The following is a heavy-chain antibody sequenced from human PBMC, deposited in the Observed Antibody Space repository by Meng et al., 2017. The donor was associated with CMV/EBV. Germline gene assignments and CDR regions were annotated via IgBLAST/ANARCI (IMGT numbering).Heavy chain of an antibody. CDR1: GYSFSTFG. D-gene: IGHD2-2*01. J-gene: IGHJ6*02. CDR3: AREGLARHCSSTSCPRDYYYGMDV. CDR2: ISDHSRNT. Sequence: ASVKVSCKASGYSFSTFGITWVRQAPGQGLEWMGWISDHSRNTNYARKFEGRVTMTTGASTTTAYMDLRDLRFDDTAVYYCAREGLARHCSSTSCPRDYYYGMDVWGQGTTVTVSS. V-gene: IGHV1-18*01.